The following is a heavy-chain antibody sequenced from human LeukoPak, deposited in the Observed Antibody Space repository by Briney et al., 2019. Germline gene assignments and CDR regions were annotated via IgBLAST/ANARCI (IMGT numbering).Heavy chain of an antibody. CDR2: INPNSGGT. Sequence: ASVKVSCKASGYTFTGYYMHWVRQAPGQGLEWMGWINPNSGGTNYAQKFQGRVTMTRDTSISTAYMELSRLRSDDTAVYYYARVERWLPMGLDYWGQGTLVTVSS. D-gene: IGHD5-24*01. V-gene: IGHV1-2*02. CDR3: ARVERWLPMGLDY. CDR1: GYTFTGYY. J-gene: IGHJ4*02.